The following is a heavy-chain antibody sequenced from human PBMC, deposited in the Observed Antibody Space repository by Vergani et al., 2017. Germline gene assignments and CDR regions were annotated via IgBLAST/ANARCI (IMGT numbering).Heavy chain of an antibody. CDR3: AKERFLGSGWYHYFDY. D-gene: IGHD6-19*01. Sequence: VQLVESGGGVVQPGRSLRLSCAASGFTFSSYGMHWVRQAPGKGLEWVSAISGSGGSTYYADSVKGRFTISRDNSKNTLYLQMNSLRAEDTAVYYCAKERFLGSGWYHYFDYWGQGTLVTVSS. CDR1: GFTFSSYG. J-gene: IGHJ4*02. CDR2: ISGSGGST. V-gene: IGHV3-23*04.